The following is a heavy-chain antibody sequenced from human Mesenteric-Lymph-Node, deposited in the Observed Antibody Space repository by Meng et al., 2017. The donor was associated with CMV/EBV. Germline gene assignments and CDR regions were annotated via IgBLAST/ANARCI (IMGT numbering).Heavy chain of an antibody. CDR2: IYYSGST. J-gene: IGHJ4*02. Sequence: SETLSLTCTVSGGSVSSGSYYWSWIRQPPGKGLEWIGYIYYSGSTNYNPSLKSRVTISVDTSKNQFSLKLSSVTAADTAVYYCARGEEFYNTLTGYYNEIAIDYWGQGTLVTVSS. V-gene: IGHV4-61*01. D-gene: IGHD3-9*01. CDR1: GGSVSSGSYY. CDR3: ARGEEFYNTLTGYYNEIAIDY.